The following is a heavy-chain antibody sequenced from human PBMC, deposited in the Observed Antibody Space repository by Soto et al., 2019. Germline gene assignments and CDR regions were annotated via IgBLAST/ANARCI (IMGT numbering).Heavy chain of an antibody. D-gene: IGHD3-3*01. CDR3: AKDDIAHFSSLEWLHPRTLSGAFDI. CDR2: ISGSGGST. CDR1: GLTFISYA. J-gene: IGHJ3*02. V-gene: IGHV3-23*01. Sequence: PGGSLRLSCAASGLTFISYAMSWVRQATGKGLEWVSAISGSGGSTYYADSVKGRFTISRDNSKNTLYLQMNSLRAEDTAVYYCAKDDIAHFSSLEWLHPRTLSGAFDIWGQGTMVTVSS.